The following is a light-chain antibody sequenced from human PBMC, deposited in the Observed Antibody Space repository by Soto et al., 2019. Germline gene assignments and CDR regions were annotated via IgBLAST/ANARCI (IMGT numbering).Light chain of an antibody. V-gene: IGLV1-44*01. J-gene: IGLJ3*02. CDR1: VSNIGSNT. CDR3: AAWDDRLNGWV. Sequence: QSVLTQPPSASGTPGQRVSISCSGSVSNIGSNTVNWYQQLPGTAPKVLIYNNNQRPSGVPDRFSGSKSGTSASLAISGLQSEDEAHYYCAAWDDRLNGWVFGGGTKVTVL. CDR2: NNN.